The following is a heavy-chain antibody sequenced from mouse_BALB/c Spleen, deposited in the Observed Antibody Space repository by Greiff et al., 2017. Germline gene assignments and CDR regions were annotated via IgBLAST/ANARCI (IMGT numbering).Heavy chain of an antibody. CDR1: GFTFSSYA. Sequence: EVQLVESGGGLVKPGGSLKLSCAASGFTFSSYAMSWVRQSPEKRLEWVAEISSGGSYTYYPDTVTGRFTISRDNAKNTLYLEMSSLRSEDTAMFYCARDRAAAYWGQGTLVTVSA. CDR2: ISSGGSYT. D-gene: IGHD3-1*01. J-gene: IGHJ3*01. CDR3: ARDRAAAY. V-gene: IGHV5-9-4*01.